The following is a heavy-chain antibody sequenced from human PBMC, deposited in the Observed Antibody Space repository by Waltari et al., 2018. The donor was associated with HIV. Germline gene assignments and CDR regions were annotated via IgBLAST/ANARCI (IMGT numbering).Heavy chain of an antibody. CDR2: ISYEGSNK. D-gene: IGHD3-9*01. V-gene: IGHV3-30*18. CDR3: AKDRLKIGYYVILTGYLDY. CDR1: GFTFRSYG. Sequence: QVQLVESGGGVVQPRRSMRPSCAASGFTFRSYGIHWARQAPGKGLEWVGVISYEGSNKYYADSVKGRFTISGDNSKNTLYLQMNSLRAEDTAVYYCAKDRLKIGYYVILTGYLDYWGQGTLVTVSS. J-gene: IGHJ4*02.